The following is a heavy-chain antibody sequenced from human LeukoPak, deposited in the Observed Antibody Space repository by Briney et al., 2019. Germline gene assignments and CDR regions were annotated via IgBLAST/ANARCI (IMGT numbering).Heavy chain of an antibody. Sequence: SETLSLTCTVSGGSISSYYWGWIRQPPGKGLEWIGYIYYSGSTTYNPSLTSRVTISVDTSKNQFSLRLSSVTAADTAVYYCARGGYGYGSLVVFDYWGQGTLVTVSS. CDR1: GGSISSYY. CDR2: IYYSGST. J-gene: IGHJ4*02. D-gene: IGHD5-18*01. CDR3: ARGGYGYGSLVVFDY. V-gene: IGHV4-59*01.